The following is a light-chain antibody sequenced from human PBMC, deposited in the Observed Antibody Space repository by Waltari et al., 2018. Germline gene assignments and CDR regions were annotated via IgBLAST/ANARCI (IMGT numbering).Light chain of an antibody. CDR3: LQYFDASRT. Sequence: IVMTQFPDSLAVSLGETATINCRSSQSLFYTSNNKDSLGWYQQKPGLPPKLLIYWASTRESGVPDRFSGSGSVTDFTLTISSLQAEDVAVYYCLQYFDASRTFGQGTKLEIK. J-gene: IGKJ2*01. V-gene: IGKV4-1*01. CDR1: QSLFYTSNNKDS. CDR2: WAS.